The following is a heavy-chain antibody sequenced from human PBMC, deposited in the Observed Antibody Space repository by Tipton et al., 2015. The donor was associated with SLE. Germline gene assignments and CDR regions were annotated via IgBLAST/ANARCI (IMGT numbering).Heavy chain of an antibody. Sequence: GSLRLSCAASGFTFSSYSMNWVRQAPGKGLEWVSYISSSSSTIYYADSVKGRFTISRDNAKNSLYLQMNSLRAEDTAVYYCARFQKGSYDFWSGYYSGGAFDIWGQGTMVTVSS. CDR1: GFTFSSYS. J-gene: IGHJ3*02. D-gene: IGHD3-3*01. CDR2: ISSSSSTI. CDR3: ARFQKGSYDFWSGYYSGGAFDI. V-gene: IGHV3-48*01.